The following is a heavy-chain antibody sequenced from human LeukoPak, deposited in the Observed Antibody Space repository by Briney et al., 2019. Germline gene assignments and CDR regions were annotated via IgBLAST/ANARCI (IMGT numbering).Heavy chain of an antibody. CDR2: INNDGSIT. V-gene: IGHV3-74*01. Sequence: GGSLRLSCAASGFIFSRYWMHWVRQVPGKELVWVSRINNDGSITNSADSVKGRFTISRDNAKNSLYLQMNSLRAEDTAVYYCARDPDLRRGFDGEGYWGQGTLVTVSS. CDR1: GFIFSRYW. CDR3: ARDPDLRRGFDGEGY. D-gene: IGHD3-10*01. J-gene: IGHJ4*02.